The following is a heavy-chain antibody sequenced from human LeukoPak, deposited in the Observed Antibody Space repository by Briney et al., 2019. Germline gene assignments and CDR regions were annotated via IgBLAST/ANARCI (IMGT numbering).Heavy chain of an antibody. CDR1: GFTFSSYS. Sequence: GGSLRLSRAASGFTFSSYSMNWVRQAPGKGLEWVSSISSSSSYIYYADSVKGRFTISRDNAKNSLYLQMNTLRAEDTAVYYCARDPRGPTGFDSGGRDSFDYWGQGTLVTVSS. V-gene: IGHV3-21*01. CDR3: ARDPRGPTGFDSGGRDSFDY. D-gene: IGHD3-22*01. CDR2: ISSSSSYI. J-gene: IGHJ4*02.